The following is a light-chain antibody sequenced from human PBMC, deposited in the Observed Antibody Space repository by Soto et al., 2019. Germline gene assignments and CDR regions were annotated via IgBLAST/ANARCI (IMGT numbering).Light chain of an antibody. Sequence: QSVLTQPPSASGTPGQRVTISCSGSRSNIGSKTVIWYQQLPGTAPNLLIYSNNQRPSGVPDRFSGSKSGTSASLSISGLQSEDEADYYCATWDDSLNGLFGTGTKVTVL. V-gene: IGLV1-44*01. J-gene: IGLJ1*01. CDR1: RSNIGSKT. CDR3: ATWDDSLNGL. CDR2: SNN.